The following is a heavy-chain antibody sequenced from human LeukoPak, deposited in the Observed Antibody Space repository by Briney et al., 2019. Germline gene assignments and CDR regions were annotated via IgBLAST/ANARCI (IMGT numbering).Heavy chain of an antibody. CDR1: GGSITSSSYY. V-gene: IGHV4-39*06. Sequence: PSETLSLTCTVSGGSITSSSYYCGWIRQPPGKGLEWIVRIHYSVSTYYNPSLKSRDTISVDTSKNQFTLKLSSVTAAATDVYYCARSTVTVTTGDYWRQGPLVTVSS. CDR3: ARSTVTVTTGDY. D-gene: IGHD4-11*01. CDR2: IHYSVST. J-gene: IGHJ4*02.